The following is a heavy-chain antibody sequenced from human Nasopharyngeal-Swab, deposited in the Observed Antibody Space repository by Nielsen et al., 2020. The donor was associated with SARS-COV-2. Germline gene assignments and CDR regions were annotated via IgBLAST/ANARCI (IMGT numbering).Heavy chain of an antibody. V-gene: IGHV3-9*01. D-gene: IGHD4-23*01. J-gene: IGHJ3*02. CDR1: GFTFDDHA. Sequence: SLKISCAVSGFTFDDHAMHWVRQAPGKGLEWVSGIIWNGDSRGYADSVKGRFTISRDSAKKSLYLQMNSLRPDDTALYYCAKDKGRGISPVEGSLDIWGQGTMVTVSS. CDR2: IIWNGDSR. CDR3: AKDKGRGISPVEGSLDI.